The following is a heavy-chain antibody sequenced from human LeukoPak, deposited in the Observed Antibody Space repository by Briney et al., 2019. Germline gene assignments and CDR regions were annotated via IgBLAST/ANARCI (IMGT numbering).Heavy chain of an antibody. CDR2: IYYSGST. CDR3: ARQDDSSVYDAFDI. D-gene: IGHD3-22*01. J-gene: IGHJ3*02. Sequence: SETLSLTCTVSGGSTSGSSWSWIRQPPGKGLEWIGIIYYSGSTYYNPSLKSRVTISVDTSKNQFSLKLSSVTAADTAVYYCARQDDSSVYDAFDIWGQGTMVTVSS. V-gene: IGHV4-39*01. CDR1: GGSTSGSS.